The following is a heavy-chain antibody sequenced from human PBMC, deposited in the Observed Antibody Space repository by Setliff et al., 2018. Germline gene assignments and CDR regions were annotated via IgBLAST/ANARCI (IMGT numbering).Heavy chain of an antibody. CDR1: GYTFINFG. V-gene: IGHV1-18*01. Sequence: ASVKVSCKASGYTFINFGISWVRQAPGQGLEWVGWISPYTGNTYYAPRLQDRVTLTADTSTNTAYMELRSLISDDTAVYYCSRLVRFCTRTTCQRLSGDDFWGQGTRGTSPQ. J-gene: IGHJ4*02. D-gene: IGHD2-8*01. CDR2: ISPYTGNT. CDR3: SRLVRFCTRTTCQRLSGDDF.